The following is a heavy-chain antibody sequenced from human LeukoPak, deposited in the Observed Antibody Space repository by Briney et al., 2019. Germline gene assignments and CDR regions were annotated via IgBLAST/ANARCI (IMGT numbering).Heavy chain of an antibody. CDR1: GYGFPNYW. CDR2: IYPADSDA. CDR3: ARSSGSGWSFFDY. Sequence: GESLKISCNGSGYGFPNYWIGWLRQMPGKGLERMGIIYPADSDARYSPSFQGQVTLSADKSISTAYLQWSSLKASDTAMYYCARSSGSGWSFFDYWGQGTLVTVSS. J-gene: IGHJ4*02. V-gene: IGHV5-51*01. D-gene: IGHD6-19*01.